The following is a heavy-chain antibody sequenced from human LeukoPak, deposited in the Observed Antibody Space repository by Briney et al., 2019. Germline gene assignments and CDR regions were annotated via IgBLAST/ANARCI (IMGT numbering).Heavy chain of an antibody. D-gene: IGHD3-10*01. CDR3: AKDRWGGGRGPYGMDV. J-gene: IGHJ6*02. CDR1: GFTFNSYG. V-gene: IGHV3-30*18. CDR2: TSYDGSNK. Sequence: GGSLRLSCAASGFTFNSYGMHWVRQAPGKGLEWVAVTSYDGSNKYYADSVRGRFTISRDNSKSTLYLQMNSLRVEDTAVYFCAKDRWGGGRGPYGMDVWGQGTTVTVSS.